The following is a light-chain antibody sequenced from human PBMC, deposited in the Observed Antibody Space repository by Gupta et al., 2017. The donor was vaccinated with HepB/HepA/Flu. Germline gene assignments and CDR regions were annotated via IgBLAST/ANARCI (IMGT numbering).Light chain of an antibody. CDR2: ATS. Sequence: EVLLTQSPGTLSLSPGERGTLSCRASQTISINFLVWYQQKPGQAPRLLFYATSRATDVPDRFSGSASGTDITLTIDRLEPEDVAVYYSQEYDASPYTFGQGTKVEIK. CDR1: QTISINF. J-gene: IGKJ1*01. V-gene: IGKV3-20*01. CDR3: QEYDASPYT.